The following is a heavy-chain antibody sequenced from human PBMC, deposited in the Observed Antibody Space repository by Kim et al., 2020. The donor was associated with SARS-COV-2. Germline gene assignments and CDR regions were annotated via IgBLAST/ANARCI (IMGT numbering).Heavy chain of an antibody. V-gene: IGHV3-30*04. CDR1: GFTFSSYA. CDR2: ISYDGSNK. J-gene: IGHJ6*02. D-gene: IGHD3-9*01. CDR3: ARDLWGYDILTGYLAEPQYYYYGMDV. Sequence: GGSLRHSCAASGFTFSSYAMHWVRQAPGKGLEWVAVISYDGSNKYYADSVKGRFTISRDNSKNTLYLQMNSLRAEDTAVYYCARDLWGYDILTGYLAEPQYYYYGMDVWGQGTTVTVSS.